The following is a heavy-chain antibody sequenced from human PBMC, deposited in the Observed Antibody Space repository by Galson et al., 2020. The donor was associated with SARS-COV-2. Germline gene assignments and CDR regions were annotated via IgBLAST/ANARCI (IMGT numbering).Heavy chain of an antibody. CDR3: AGALAI. CDR2: LKSHGSII. V-gene: IGHV3-74*01. Sequence: LGESLKISCEASGFAFSNYWLHWVRPAPRKGLVWVSRLKSHGSIIRYADSVKGRFTISRDNDKNTLYLQMNSLRSEDTALYYCAGALAIRGQGTLVTVSS. CDR1: GFAFSNYW. J-gene: IGHJ4*02.